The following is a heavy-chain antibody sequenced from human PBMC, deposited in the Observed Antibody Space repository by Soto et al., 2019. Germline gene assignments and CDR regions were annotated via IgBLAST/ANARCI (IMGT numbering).Heavy chain of an antibody. V-gene: IGHV1-8*01. CDR2: MNPNSGNT. CDR1: GYTFTSYD. Sequence: ASVKVSCKASGYTFTSYDINWVRQATGQGLEWMGWMNPNSGNTGYAQKFQGRVTMTRNTSISTAYMELSSLRSEDTAVYSCARLGYSGYDYFDAFDIWGQGTMVTVSS. CDR3: ARLGYSGYDYFDAFDI. J-gene: IGHJ3*02. D-gene: IGHD5-12*01.